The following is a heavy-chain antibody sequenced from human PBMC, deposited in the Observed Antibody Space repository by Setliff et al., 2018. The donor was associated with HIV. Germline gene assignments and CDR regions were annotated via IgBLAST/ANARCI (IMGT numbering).Heavy chain of an antibody. D-gene: IGHD4-4*01. CDR3: AKTQTVITVYGPFDS. CDR1: GFSFRSYA. J-gene: IGHJ4*02. V-gene: IGHV3-23*01. CDR2: ISGSGDIT. Sequence: ESLKISCAASGFSFRSYAVSWVRQAPGKGLEWVSVISGSGDITYYRESVKGRFTVSRDNSNNTLYLQMNSLRAEDTAMYYFAKTQTVITVYGPFDSWGQGTPVTVSS.